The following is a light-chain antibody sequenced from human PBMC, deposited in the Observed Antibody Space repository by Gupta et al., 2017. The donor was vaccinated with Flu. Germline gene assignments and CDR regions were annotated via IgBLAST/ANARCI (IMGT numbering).Light chain of an antibody. J-gene: IGKJ2*01. CDR3: MQALQTPRT. V-gene: IGKV2-28*01. CDR2: LGS. Sequence: DIVMTEFLLSWPVSPRGPAAISCRSSQSLLHSNGYNYLDWYLQKPGQSPQLLIYLGSNRASGVPDRFSGSGSGTDFTLKISRVEAEDVGVYYCMQALQTPRTFGQGTKLEIK. CDR1: QSLLHSNGYNY.